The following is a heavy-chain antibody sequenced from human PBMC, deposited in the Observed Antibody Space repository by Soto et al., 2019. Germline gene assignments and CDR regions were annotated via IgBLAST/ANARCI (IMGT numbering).Heavy chain of an antibody. V-gene: IGHV1-58*01. Sequence: ASVKVSCKASGFTFTSSAVQWVRQARGQRLEWIGWIVVGSGNTNYAQKFQERVTITRDMSTSTAYMELSSLRSEDTAVYYCAEDGSGSYSGDYYYYGMDVWGQGSTVT. CDR1: GFTFTSSA. D-gene: IGHD1-26*01. CDR3: AEDGSGSYSGDYYYYGMDV. CDR2: IVVGSGNT. J-gene: IGHJ6*02.